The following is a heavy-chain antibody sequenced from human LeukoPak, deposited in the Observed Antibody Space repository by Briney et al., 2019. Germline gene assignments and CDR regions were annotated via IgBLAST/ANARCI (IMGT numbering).Heavy chain of an antibody. CDR1: GYSISSGYY. V-gene: IGHV4-38-2*02. D-gene: IGHD6-13*01. Sequence: SETLSLTCAVSGYSISSGYYWGWIRQPPGKGLEWIGSIYHSGSTYYNPSLESRVTISVDTSKNQFSLKLSSVTAADTAVYYCARDPAAAGTDYWGQGTLVTVSS. CDR2: IYHSGST. CDR3: ARDPAAAGTDY. J-gene: IGHJ4*02.